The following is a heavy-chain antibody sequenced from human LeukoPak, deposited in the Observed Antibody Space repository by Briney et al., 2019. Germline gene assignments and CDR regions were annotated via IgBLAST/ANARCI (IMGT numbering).Heavy chain of an antibody. J-gene: IGHJ5*02. CDR3: ARGPPPGWFDP. V-gene: IGHV4-30-4*08. Sequence: SQTLSLTCTVSGGSISSDDYYWSWIRQPPGKGLEWIGLIYYSGSTYYKPSLKSRVTISMDTSKNQFSLRLSSVTAADTAVYYCARGPPPGWFDPWGQGTLVTVSS. CDR2: IYYSGST. CDR1: GGSISSDDYY.